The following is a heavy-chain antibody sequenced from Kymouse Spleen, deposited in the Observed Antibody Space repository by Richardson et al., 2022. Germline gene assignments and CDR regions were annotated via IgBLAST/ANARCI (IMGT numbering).Heavy chain of an antibody. J-gene: IGHJ6*02. Sequence: QLQLQESGPGLVKPSETLSLTCTVSGGSISSSSYYWGWIRQPPGKGLEWIGSIYYSGSTYYNPSLKSRVTISVDTSKNQFSLKLSSVTAADTAVYYCARHPITMVRGVKGDYYGMDVWGQGTTVTVSS. CDR2: IYYSGST. CDR1: GGSISSSSYY. CDR3: ARHPITMVRGVKGDYYGMDV. D-gene: IGHD3-10*01. V-gene: IGHV4-39*01.